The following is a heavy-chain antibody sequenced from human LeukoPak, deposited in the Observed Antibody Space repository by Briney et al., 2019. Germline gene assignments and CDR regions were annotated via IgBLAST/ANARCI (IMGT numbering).Heavy chain of an antibody. J-gene: IGHJ6*02. V-gene: IGHV3-53*01. CDR2: IYSGGNT. CDR3: ARLGGITMIRGVIKGYYGMDV. CDR1: GFTVSNNY. D-gene: IGHD3-10*01. Sequence: GGSLRLSCAASGFTVSNNYMSWVRQAPAEGLQWVSVIYSGGNTYYADSVKGRFNISRDNYKSTLYLQMNSLRAEDTAVYYCARLGGITMIRGVIKGYYGMDVWGQGTTVTVSS.